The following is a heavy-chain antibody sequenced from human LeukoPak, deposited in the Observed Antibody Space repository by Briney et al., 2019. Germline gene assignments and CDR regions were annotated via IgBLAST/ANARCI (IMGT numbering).Heavy chain of an antibody. J-gene: IGHJ4*02. CDR3: ARRAGDYSHPYDY. D-gene: IGHD3-22*01. V-gene: IGHV3-53*01. CDR2: IYSGGST. CDR1: EFTFSNYA. Sequence: GGSLRLSCAASEFTFSNYAMTWVRQAPGKGLEWVSFIYSGGSTYYTDSVKGRFTISRDNSKNTLYLQMNSLRAEDTAVYYCARRAGDYSHPYDYWGQGILVTVSS.